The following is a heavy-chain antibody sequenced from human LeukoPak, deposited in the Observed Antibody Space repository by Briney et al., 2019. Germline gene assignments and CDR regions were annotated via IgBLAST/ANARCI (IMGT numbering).Heavy chain of an antibody. CDR3: ASPSLSVSNGYDSPFVY. CDR2: IIPIFGTA. V-gene: IGHV1-69*01. J-gene: IGHJ4*02. CDR1: GGTFSSFA. D-gene: IGHD5-12*01. Sequence: GASVKVSCKASGGTFSSFAISWVRQAPGQGLEWMGGIIPIFGTANYAPNFQGRVMIIADESTSTAYMELSSLRSEDTAVYYCASPSLSVSNGYDSPFVYWGQGTLVTVSP.